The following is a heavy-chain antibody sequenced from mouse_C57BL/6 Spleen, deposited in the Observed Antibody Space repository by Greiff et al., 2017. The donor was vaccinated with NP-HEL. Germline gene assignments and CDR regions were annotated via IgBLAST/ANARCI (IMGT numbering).Heavy chain of an antibody. D-gene: IGHD2-3*01. V-gene: IGHV2-2*01. CDR1: GFSLTRYG. J-gene: IGHJ2*01. CDR2: IWSGGST. CDR3: ARKGYDGSFDY. Sequence: QVQLQQSGPGLVQPSQSLSITCTVSGFSLTRYGVHWVRQSPGKGLEWLGVIWSGGSTDSNAAFISRLSISKDNSKSQVFFKMNSLQADDTAIYYCARKGYDGSFDYWGQGTTLTVSS.